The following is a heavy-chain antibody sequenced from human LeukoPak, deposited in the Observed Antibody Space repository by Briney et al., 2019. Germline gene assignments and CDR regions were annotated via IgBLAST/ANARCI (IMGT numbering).Heavy chain of an antibody. D-gene: IGHD2-2*01. CDR3: ARYRYCSSTSCYYASNWYFDL. J-gene: IGHJ2*01. V-gene: IGHV4-61*01. Sequence: KPSETLSLTCTVSGGSVSSGSYYWSWIRQPPGKGLEWIGYIYYSGSTNYNPSLKSRVTISVDTSKNQFSLKLSSVTAADTAVYYCARYRYCSSTSCYYASNWYFDLWGRGTLVTDSS. CDR1: GGSVSSGSYY. CDR2: IYYSGST.